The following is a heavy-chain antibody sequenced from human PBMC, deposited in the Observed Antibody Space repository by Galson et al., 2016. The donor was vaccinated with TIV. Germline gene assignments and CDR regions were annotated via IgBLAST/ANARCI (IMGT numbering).Heavy chain of an antibody. J-gene: IGHJ6*03. Sequence: SVKVSCKASGYTLSSYSISWARQAPGQGLEWLGWISGYNGNKNYAQKFQGRVTMTTDTSTSTAYMELRSLRSDDTAVYYCARVPTKTFDFWSGYDNSFCMDVWGKGTTVIVSS. CDR1: GYTLSSYS. CDR2: ISGYNGNK. CDR3: ARVPTKTFDFWSGYDNSFCMDV. V-gene: IGHV1-18*01. D-gene: IGHD3-3*01.